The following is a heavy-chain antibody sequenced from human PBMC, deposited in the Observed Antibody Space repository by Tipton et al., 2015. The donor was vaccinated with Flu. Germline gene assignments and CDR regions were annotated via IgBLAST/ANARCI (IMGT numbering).Heavy chain of an antibody. CDR3: AGNYYDSHRYFDL. CDR1: GFTVSSNY. J-gene: IGHJ2*01. D-gene: IGHD3-22*01. V-gene: IGHV3-66*02. Sequence: SLRLSCAASGFTVSSNYMSWVRQAPGKGLEWVSVIYGGGSTYYADSVKGRFTISRDNSKNTLYLQMNSLRAEDTAVYYCAGNYYDSHRYFDLWGRGTLVTVSS. CDR2: IYGGGST.